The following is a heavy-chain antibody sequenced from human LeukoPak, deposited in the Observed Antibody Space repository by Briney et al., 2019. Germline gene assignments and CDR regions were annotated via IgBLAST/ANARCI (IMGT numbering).Heavy chain of an antibody. CDR1: GFTFSSYG. Sequence: GGSLRLSCAASGFTFSSYGMHWVRQAPGKGLEWVAFIRYDGSNKYYADSVKGRFTISRDNSKNTLYLQMNSLRAEDTAVYYCAKVSTVTTYYFDYWGQGTLVTVPS. CDR2: IRYDGSNK. D-gene: IGHD4-11*01. CDR3: AKVSTVTTYYFDY. J-gene: IGHJ4*02. V-gene: IGHV3-30*02.